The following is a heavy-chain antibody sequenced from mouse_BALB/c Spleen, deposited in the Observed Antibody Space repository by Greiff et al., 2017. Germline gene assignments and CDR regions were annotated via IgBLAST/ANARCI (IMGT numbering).Heavy chain of an antibody. CDR3: ARISTMITTGFAY. CDR1: GFSLTSYG. CDR2: IWAGGST. D-gene: IGHD2-4*01. J-gene: IGHJ3*01. V-gene: IGHV2-9*02. Sequence: VQLVESGPGLVAPSQSLSITCTVSGFSLTSYGVHWVRQPPGKGLEWLGVIWAGGSTNYNSALMSRLSISKDNSKSQVFLKMNSLQTDDTAMYYCARISTMITTGFAYWGQGTLVTVSA.